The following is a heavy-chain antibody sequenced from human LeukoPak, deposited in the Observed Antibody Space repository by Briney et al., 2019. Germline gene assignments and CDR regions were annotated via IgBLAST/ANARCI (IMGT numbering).Heavy chain of an antibody. V-gene: IGHV1-46*01. CDR1: GYTFTSYY. CDR2: INPSGGST. CDR3: AREPYCGGDCYSNDAFDI. D-gene: IGHD2-21*02. Sequence: ASVKVSCKASGYTFTSYYMHWVRQAPGQGLEWMGIINPSGGSTSYAQKFQGRVTMTRDMSTSTVYMELSSLRSEDTAVYYCAREPYCGGDCYSNDAFDIWGQGTMVTVSS. J-gene: IGHJ3*02.